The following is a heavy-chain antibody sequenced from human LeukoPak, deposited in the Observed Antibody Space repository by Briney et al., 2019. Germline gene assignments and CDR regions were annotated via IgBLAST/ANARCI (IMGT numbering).Heavy chain of an antibody. CDR2: INHSGST. V-gene: IGHV4-34*01. J-gene: IGHJ5*02. CDR1: GGSFSGYY. Sequence: SETLSLTCAVYGGSFSGYYWSWIRQPPGKGLEWIGEINHSGSTNYNPSLKSRVTISVDTSKNQFSLNLSSVTAADTAVYYCARRMNYYDSSGSGTWFDPWGQGSLVTVSS. D-gene: IGHD3-22*01. CDR3: ARRMNYYDSSGSGTWFDP.